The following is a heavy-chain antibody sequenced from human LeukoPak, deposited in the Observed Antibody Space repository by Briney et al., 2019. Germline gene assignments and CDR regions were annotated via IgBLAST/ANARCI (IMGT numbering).Heavy chain of an antibody. Sequence: SETLSLTCTVSGGSISSGGYYWSWIRQSPGKGLEWIGNIYHTGNTNFNPSLKGRVVISIDTSKNHFSLRLTSVTAADTGIYYCARVREGFCSGGRCYSYWFDPWGQGTLVTVSS. CDR3: ARVREGFCSGGRCYSYWFDP. CDR1: GGSISSGGYY. V-gene: IGHV4-61*03. D-gene: IGHD2-15*01. J-gene: IGHJ5*02. CDR2: IYHTGNT.